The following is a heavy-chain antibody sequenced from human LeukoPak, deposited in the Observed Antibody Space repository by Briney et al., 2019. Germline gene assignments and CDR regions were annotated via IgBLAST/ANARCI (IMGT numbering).Heavy chain of an antibody. CDR1: GFTFSSYS. CDR2: ISSSSSYI. Sequence: GGSLRLSCAASGFTFSSYSMNWFRQAPGKGLEWVSSISSSSSYIYYADSVKGRFTISRDNAKNSLYLQMNSLRAEDTAVYYCAREGRILTGYPPDYWGQGTLVTVSS. D-gene: IGHD3-9*01. CDR3: AREGRILTGYPPDY. J-gene: IGHJ4*02. V-gene: IGHV3-21*01.